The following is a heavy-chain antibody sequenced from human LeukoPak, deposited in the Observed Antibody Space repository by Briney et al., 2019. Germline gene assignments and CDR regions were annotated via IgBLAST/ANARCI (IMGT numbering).Heavy chain of an antibody. V-gene: IGHV4-59*12. Sequence: SETLSLTCTVSGGSISTYYWSWIRQSPGKGLEWIGYMFHSGGTTYDPSLKSRVSISVDTSRNQFSLKLNSVTAADTALYYCARVRVADFDYWGQGTLVTVSS. D-gene: IGHD2-15*01. CDR3: ARVRVADFDY. CDR2: MFHSGGT. CDR1: GGSISTYY. J-gene: IGHJ4*02.